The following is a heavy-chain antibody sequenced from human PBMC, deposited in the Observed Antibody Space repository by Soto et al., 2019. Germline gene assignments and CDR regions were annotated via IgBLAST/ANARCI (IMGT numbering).Heavy chain of an antibody. CDR1: GGSSTISDFY. Sequence: SETLSLNCPVAGGSSTISDFYWGWIRQPPGEGLEWIGNINSGGSAYYNPSLRSRVTISVDTSKNQFSLKLSSLTAADTAVYYCADMRGQWLPRDWGQGILVT. CDR2: INSGGSA. J-gene: IGHJ4*02. CDR3: ADMRGQWLPRD. V-gene: IGHV4-39*01. D-gene: IGHD6-19*01.